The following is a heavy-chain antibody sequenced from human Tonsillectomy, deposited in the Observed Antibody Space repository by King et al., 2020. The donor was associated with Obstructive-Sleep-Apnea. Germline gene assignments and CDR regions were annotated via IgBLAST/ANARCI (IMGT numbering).Heavy chain of an antibody. CDR3: ARGYTYYDILTGHPTNWYFDL. V-gene: IGHV4-59*08. J-gene: IGHJ2*01. CDR1: GGSISSYY. D-gene: IGHD3-9*01. Sequence: HVQLQESGPGLVKPSETLSLTCTVSGGSISSYYWSWIRQPPGKGLEWIWYIYYSGSTNYNPSLNSRVTISVDTSKNQFSLKLSSVTAADTAVYYCARGYTYYDILTGHPTNWYFDLWGRGTLVTVSS. CDR2: IYYSGST.